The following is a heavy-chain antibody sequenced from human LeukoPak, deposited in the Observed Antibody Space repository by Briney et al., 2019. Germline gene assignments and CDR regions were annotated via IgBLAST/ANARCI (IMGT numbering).Heavy chain of an antibody. J-gene: IGHJ4*02. D-gene: IGHD2-21*01. V-gene: IGHV3-30*02. CDR3: AKLFCGTECFTVFGGIGY. Sequence: GGSLRLSCTVSGFIFGKYGMHWVRQAPGKGLEWVAFIRFDGSTEYYADSIKGRFTISRDNSKSTLYLHMKSLRPEDTAVYYCAKLFCGTECFTVFGGIGYSGQGALGSVSS. CDR1: GFIFGKYG. CDR2: IRFDGSTE.